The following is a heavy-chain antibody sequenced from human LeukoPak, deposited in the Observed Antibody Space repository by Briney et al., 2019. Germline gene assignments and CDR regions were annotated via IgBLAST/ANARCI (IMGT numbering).Heavy chain of an antibody. CDR3: ARGRGYNWNDFGY. CDR2: INPKSGGT. V-gene: IGHV1-2*02. D-gene: IGHD1-1*01. J-gene: IGHJ4*02. CDR1: GYSFTGHY. Sequence: ASVKVSCKASGYSFTGHYMHWVRQAPGQGLEWMGWINPKSGGTNYAQKFQGRVTMTRDTSISTAYMDMSSLRSDDTAVYYCARGRGYNWNDFGYWGQGTLVTVSS.